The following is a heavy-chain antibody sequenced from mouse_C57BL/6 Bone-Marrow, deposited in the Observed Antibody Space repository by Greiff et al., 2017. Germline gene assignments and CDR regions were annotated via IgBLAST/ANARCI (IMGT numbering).Heavy chain of an antibody. CDR1: GFTFSSYG. V-gene: IGHV5-6*02. Sequence: EVNVVESGGDLVKPGGSLKLSCAASGFTFSSYGMSWVRQTPDKRLEWVATISSGGSYTYYPDRVKGRFTISRDNAKNTLYLQLSSLKSEDTAMYYCARRDGYSERFAYWGQGTLVTVSA. CDR3: ARRDGYSERFAY. CDR2: ISSGGSYT. D-gene: IGHD2-3*01. J-gene: IGHJ3*01.